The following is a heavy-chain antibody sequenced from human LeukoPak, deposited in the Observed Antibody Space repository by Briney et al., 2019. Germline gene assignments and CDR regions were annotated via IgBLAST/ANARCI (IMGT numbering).Heavy chain of an antibody. D-gene: IGHD6-19*01. CDR1: GFTFSSDA. CDR3: EKSAVETRYSSPSGYFDY. J-gene: IGHJ4*02. Sequence: GGSLRLSCAASGFTFSSDAMSWVRQAPGKGLEWVSAISVSGGSTYYADSVKGRFTISRDNSTNTLYLHMNSMRAEDTAVYYCEKSAVETRYSSPSGYFDYWGQGTLVTVSS. V-gene: IGHV3-23*01. CDR2: ISVSGGST.